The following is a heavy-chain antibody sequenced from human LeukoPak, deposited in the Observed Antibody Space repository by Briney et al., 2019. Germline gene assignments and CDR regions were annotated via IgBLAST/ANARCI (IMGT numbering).Heavy chain of an antibody. J-gene: IGHJ6*04. CDR2: ISSSSSYI. Sequence: PGGSLRLSCAASGFTFSSYAMSWVRQAPGKGLEWVSSISSSSSYIYYADSVKGRFTISRDNAKNSLYLQMNSLRAEDTAVYYCARAGYCSSTSCRGMDVWGKGTTVTVSS. V-gene: IGHV3-21*01. CDR3: ARAGYCSSTSCRGMDV. CDR1: GFTFSSYA. D-gene: IGHD2-2*01.